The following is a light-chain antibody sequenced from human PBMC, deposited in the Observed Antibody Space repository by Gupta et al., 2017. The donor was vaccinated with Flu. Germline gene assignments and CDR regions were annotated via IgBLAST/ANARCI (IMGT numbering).Light chain of an antibody. CDR3: AIWDDSLNEWL. V-gene: IGLV1-44*01. CDR2: SNS. Sequence: QSVVTQPPSASGTPGQWVTISCSGSSSNFGSNLVSWYQHLPGTAPKLLIYSNSHRPSGVPDRFSGSKSVTSASLAIRGLQSDDEADYYCAIWDDSLNEWLFGGGTKLTVL. CDR1: SSNFGSNL. J-gene: IGLJ3*02.